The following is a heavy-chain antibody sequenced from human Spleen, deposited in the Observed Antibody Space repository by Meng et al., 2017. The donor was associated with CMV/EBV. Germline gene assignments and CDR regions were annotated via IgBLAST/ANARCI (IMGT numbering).Heavy chain of an antibody. CDR1: A. CDR3: ASGHGAPTREDCINGVCDKADY. D-gene: IGHD2-8*01. J-gene: IGHJ4*02. V-gene: IGHV1-69*05. CDR2: ILPSFGSA. Sequence: AIDWVRQARGQGLEWMGQILPSFGSATYAQKFQGRVTITTDESTNTAYVELSSLRSEDSAVYYCASGHGAPTREDCINGVCDKADYWGQGTLVTVSS.